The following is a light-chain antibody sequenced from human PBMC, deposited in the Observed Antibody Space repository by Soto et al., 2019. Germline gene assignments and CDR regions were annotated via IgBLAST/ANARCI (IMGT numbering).Light chain of an antibody. CDR1: SSNIGGNS. Sequence: QSALTQPPSVSAAPGQRVTISCSGSSSNIGGNSVSWYQQLPGTAPKLLIYDDDKRPSGIPDRFSGSKSGTSATLGITGFQTGDEADYYCGSWDSSLSAYVFGTGPKVTVL. CDR2: DDD. CDR3: GSWDSSLSAYV. J-gene: IGLJ1*01. V-gene: IGLV1-51*01.